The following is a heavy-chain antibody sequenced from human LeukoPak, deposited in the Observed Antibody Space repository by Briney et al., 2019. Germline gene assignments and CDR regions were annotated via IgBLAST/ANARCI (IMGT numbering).Heavy chain of an antibody. V-gene: IGHV3-48*03. J-gene: IGHJ5*02. CDR1: GFTFSSYE. CDR2: ISSSGSTI. Sequence: GGSLRLSCAASGFTFSSYEMNWVRQAPGKGLEWVSYISSSGSTIYYADSAKGRFTISRDNTKNSLYLQMNSLRAEDTAVYYCARGDGPGWFGELSGWFDPWGQGTLVTVSS. D-gene: IGHD3-10*01. CDR3: ARGDGPGWFGELSGWFDP.